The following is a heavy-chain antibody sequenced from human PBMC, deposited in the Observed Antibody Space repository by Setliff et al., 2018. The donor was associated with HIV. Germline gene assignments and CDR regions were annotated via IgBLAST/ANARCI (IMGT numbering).Heavy chain of an antibody. CDR3: VRDITTCWDV. CDR1: GFSFSYAW. Sequence: GGSRRPPCAASGFSFSYAWMSWSRQAPGKGLEWVGHIRSKANGGTTEYAAPVKGRFTISRDDSRDTVYLDMNSLKTEDTAVYYCVRDITTCWDVWGQGTTVTVSS. V-gene: IGHV3-15*01. CDR2: IRSKANGGTT. D-gene: IGHD4-4*01. J-gene: IGHJ6*02.